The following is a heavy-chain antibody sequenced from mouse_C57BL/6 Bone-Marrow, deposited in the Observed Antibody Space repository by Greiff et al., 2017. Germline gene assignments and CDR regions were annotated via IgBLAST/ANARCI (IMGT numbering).Heavy chain of an antibody. CDR1: GYTFTSYW. V-gene: IGHV1-52*01. CDR3: ARASNYYGSHYYAMDY. CDR2: IDPSDSET. D-gene: IGHD1-1*01. J-gene: IGHJ4*01. Sequence: QVQLQQPGAELVRPGSSVKLSCKASGYTFTSYWMHWVKQRPIQGLEWIGNIDPSDSETHYNQKFKDKATLTVDKSSSTAYMQLSSLTSEDSAVYYCARASNYYGSHYYAMDYWGQGTSVTVSS.